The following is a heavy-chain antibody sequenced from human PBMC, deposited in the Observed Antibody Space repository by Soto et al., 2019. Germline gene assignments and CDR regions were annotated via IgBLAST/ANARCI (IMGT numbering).Heavy chain of an antibody. CDR1: GGSISSGDYY. V-gene: IGHV4-30-4*01. Sequence: QVQLQESGPGLVKPSQTLSLTCTVSGGSISSGDYYWSWIRQPPGKGLEWIGYIYYSGSTYYNPSLKSRVTISVDTSKNQFSLKLSSVTAADTAVYYCARAGGHCSGGSCYSKYYFDYWGQGTLVTVSS. J-gene: IGHJ4*02. CDR3: ARAGGHCSGGSCYSKYYFDY. CDR2: IYYSGST. D-gene: IGHD2-15*01.